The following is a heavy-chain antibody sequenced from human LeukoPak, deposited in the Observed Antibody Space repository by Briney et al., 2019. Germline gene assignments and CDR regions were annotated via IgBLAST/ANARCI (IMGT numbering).Heavy chain of an antibody. CDR2: ISPYNGNT. CDR3: TRTVLDCANGVCYDY. Sequence: GASVKVSCKTSGYTFTTYGISWVRQAPGQGLERMGWISPYNGNTNYVQKLQGRVTVTTDTSTSTAYMELRSLRSDDTAVYYCTRTVLDCANGVCYDYWGQGTLVTVSS. V-gene: IGHV1-18*01. J-gene: IGHJ4*02. D-gene: IGHD2-8*01. CDR1: GYTFTTYG.